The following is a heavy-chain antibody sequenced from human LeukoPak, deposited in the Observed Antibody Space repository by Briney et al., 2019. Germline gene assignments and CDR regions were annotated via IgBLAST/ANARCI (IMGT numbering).Heavy chain of an antibody. V-gene: IGHV1-2*02. CDR3: ARDLSFLHSSSWTGAFDI. CDR2: INPNSGDT. CDR1: GYTFTGYY. J-gene: IGHJ3*02. Sequence: ASVKVSCKASGYTFTGYYMHWVRQAPGQGLEWMGWINPNSGDTNYAQKFQGRVTMTRDTSISTAYMELSRLRSDDTAVYYCARDLSFLHSSSWTGAFDIWGQGTMVTVSS. D-gene: IGHD6-13*01.